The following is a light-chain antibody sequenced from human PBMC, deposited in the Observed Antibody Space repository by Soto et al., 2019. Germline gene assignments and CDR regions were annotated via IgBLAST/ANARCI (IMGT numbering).Light chain of an antibody. Sequence: EIVLTQSPATLSLSPGERATLSCRASQSVSSYLAWYQQKPGQAPRLLIYDASTRATGIPARFSGSGSGTDCTLTISRLEPEDFAVYYCQQRSNWYTFGQGTKLEIK. CDR3: QQRSNWYT. CDR2: DAS. CDR1: QSVSSY. J-gene: IGKJ2*01. V-gene: IGKV3-11*01.